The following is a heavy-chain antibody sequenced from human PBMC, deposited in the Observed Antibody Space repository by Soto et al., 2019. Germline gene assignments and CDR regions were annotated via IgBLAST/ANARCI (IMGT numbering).Heavy chain of an antibody. CDR2: IDPSDSYT. D-gene: IGHD4-17*01. Sequence: EVQLVQSGAEVKKPGESLRISCKGSGYRFTSYWISWVRQMPGKGLEWMGRIDPSDSYTNYSPSFQGHVTISADKSIRNAYPQWSSLKAADTAMYYCARRSAYGDAPGYWGQGTLVTVSS. CDR3: ARRSAYGDAPGY. J-gene: IGHJ4*02. V-gene: IGHV5-10-1*01. CDR1: GYRFTSYW.